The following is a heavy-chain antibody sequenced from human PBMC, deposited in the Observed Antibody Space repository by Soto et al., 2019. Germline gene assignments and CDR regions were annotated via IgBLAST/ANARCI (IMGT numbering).Heavy chain of an antibody. D-gene: IGHD3-10*01. CDR1: GGPFSGYY. V-gene: IGHV4-34*01. J-gene: IGHJ6*03. Sequence: QVQLQQWGAGLLKPSETLSLTCAVYGGPFSGYYWSWIRQPPGKGLEWIGEINDSGSSNYNPSLKSRVPIAVDTPKNQFSLKLSSVTAADTAVYYCARGLLLWFGELSRRGGYYYYMDVWGKGTMVTVSS. CDR2: INDSGSS. CDR3: ARGLLLWFGELSRRGGYYYYMDV.